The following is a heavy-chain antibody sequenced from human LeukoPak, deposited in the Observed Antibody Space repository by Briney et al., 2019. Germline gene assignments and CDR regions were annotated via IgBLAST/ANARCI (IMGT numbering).Heavy chain of an antibody. CDR1: GYTFTSYG. J-gene: IGHJ3*02. D-gene: IGHD3-16*02. CDR3: ARENDYVWGSYRYNAFDI. Sequence: ASVKVSCKASGYTFTSYGISCVRQAPGQGLEWMGWISAYNGNTNYAQKLQGRVTMTTDTSTSTAYMELRSLRSDDTAVYYCARENDYVWGSYRYNAFDIWVQGTMVTVSS. CDR2: ISAYNGNT. V-gene: IGHV1-18*01.